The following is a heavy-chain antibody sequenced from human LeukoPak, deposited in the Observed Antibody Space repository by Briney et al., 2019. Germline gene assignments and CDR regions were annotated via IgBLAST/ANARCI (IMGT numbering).Heavy chain of an antibody. Sequence: PGGSLRLSCAASGFTFSSYAMSWVRQAPGKGLEWVSAISGSGGSTYYADSVKGRFTISRDNSKNTLYLQMNSLRAEDTAVYYCAKASPGIAAAGPYYGVDVWGQGTTVTVSS. CDR3: AKASPGIAAAGPYYGVDV. V-gene: IGHV3-23*01. CDR1: GFTFSSYA. D-gene: IGHD6-13*01. J-gene: IGHJ6*02. CDR2: ISGSGGST.